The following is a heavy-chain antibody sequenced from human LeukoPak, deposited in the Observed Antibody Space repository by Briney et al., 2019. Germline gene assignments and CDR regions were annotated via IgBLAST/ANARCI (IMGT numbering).Heavy chain of an antibody. CDR1: GFTFSDYY. J-gene: IGHJ6*02. Sequence: GGSLRLSCAASGFTFSDYYMSWIRQAPGKGLEWVSYITSSGSTIYYADSVKGRFTISRDNAKNSLYLQMNSLRAEDTAVYYCARDLGYYYYYGMDVWGQGTTVTVSS. CDR2: ITSSGSTI. V-gene: IGHV3-11*01. CDR3: ARDLGYYYYYGMDV.